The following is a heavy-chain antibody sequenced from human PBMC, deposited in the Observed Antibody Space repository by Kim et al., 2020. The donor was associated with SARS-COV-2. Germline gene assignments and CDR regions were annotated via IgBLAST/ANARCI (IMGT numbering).Heavy chain of an antibody. J-gene: IGHJ4*02. CDR3: ARDGRARYYYDSSGYYHFDY. Sequence: SVKVSCKASGGTFSSYAISWERQAPGQGLEWMGGIIPIFGTANYAQKFQGRVTITADESTSTAYMELSSLRSEDTAVYYCARDGRARYYYDSSGYYHFDYWGQGTLVTVSS. V-gene: IGHV1-69*13. D-gene: IGHD3-22*01. CDR2: IIPIFGTA. CDR1: GGTFSSYA.